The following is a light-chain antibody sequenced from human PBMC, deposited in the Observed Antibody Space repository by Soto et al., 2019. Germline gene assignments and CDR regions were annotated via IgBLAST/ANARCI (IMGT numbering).Light chain of an antibody. CDR2: WAS. J-gene: IGKJ2*01. Sequence: DIVMTQSPDSLAVSLGEWATINCKSSQSVLYSSNNKNLIAWYQQKKGQPPRLLIYWASTRESGVPDRFSGSGSGKDFTLTISSLQAEDVAVYYCQQYYSPPRYTFGQGTKLEI. V-gene: IGKV4-1*01. CDR1: QSVLYSSNNKNL. CDR3: QQYYSPPRYT.